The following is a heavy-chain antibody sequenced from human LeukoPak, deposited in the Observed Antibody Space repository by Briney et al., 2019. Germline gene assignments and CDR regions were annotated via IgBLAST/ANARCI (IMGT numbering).Heavy chain of an antibody. V-gene: IGHV1-2*02. CDR1: GYTFTDYY. Sequence: ASVKVSCKASGYTFTDYYIHWVRQAPGQGLEWMGWINPNSGGTNFAQKFQGRVTMTRDTSISTAYMELSRLRSDDTAVYYCARYGNGEWLAHYAFDVWGQGTMVTVSS. CDR3: ARYGNGEWLAHYAFDV. CDR2: INPNSGGT. J-gene: IGHJ3*01. D-gene: IGHD6-19*01.